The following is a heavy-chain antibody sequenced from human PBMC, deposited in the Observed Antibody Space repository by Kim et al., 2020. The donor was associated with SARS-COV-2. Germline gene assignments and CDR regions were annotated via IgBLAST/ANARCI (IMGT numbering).Heavy chain of an antibody. D-gene: IGHD1-26*01. CDR2: INHSGST. J-gene: IGHJ4*01. Sequence: SETLSLTCAVYGGSFSGYYWSWIRQPPGKGLEWIGEINHSGSTNYNPSLKSRVTISVDTSKNQFSLKLSSVTAADTAVYYCARGKSGSYFRSARDFDYWG. CDR1: GGSFSGYY. V-gene: IGHV4-34*01. CDR3: ARGKSGSYFRSARDFDY.